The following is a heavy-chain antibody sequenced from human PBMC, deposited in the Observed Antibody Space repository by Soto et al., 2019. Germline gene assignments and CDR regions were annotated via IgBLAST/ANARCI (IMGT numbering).Heavy chain of an antibody. D-gene: IGHD1-1*01. J-gene: IGHJ4*02. CDR1: GFTFSDHY. CDR3: VRSGDNYNLLDY. V-gene: IGHV3-11*06. Sequence: GGSLRLSCAASGFTFSDHYMSWIRQAPGKGLEWIGYSSNSGSFTRYADSVKGRFSISRDNAKNSLYLQINSLRGDDTAVYYCVRSGDNYNLLDYWGQGTPVTVSS. CDR2: SSNSGSFT.